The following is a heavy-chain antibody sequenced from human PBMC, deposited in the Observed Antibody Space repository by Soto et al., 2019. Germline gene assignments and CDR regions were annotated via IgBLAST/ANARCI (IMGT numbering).Heavy chain of an antibody. CDR3: ARSSVAAAGTLGN. CDR2: IIPVLGVA. Sequence: QVQLVQSGAEVKKPGSSVKVSCKASGGTLNSYIINWVRQAPGHGPEWLGRIIPVLGVANYAQTFQGRVTITADKSTSTVYMELTSLRSEDTAVYYCARSSVAAAGTLGNWGPGTLVTVSS. CDR1: GGTLNSYI. D-gene: IGHD6-13*01. V-gene: IGHV1-69*02. J-gene: IGHJ4*02.